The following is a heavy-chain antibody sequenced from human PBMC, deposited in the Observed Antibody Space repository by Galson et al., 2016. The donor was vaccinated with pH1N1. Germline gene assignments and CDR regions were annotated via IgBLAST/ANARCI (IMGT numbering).Heavy chain of an antibody. D-gene: IGHD5-18*01. Sequence: SLRLSCAASGFTFSSYAMSWVRQAPGKGLEWVSTISGSGGSTYYADSVKGRFTISRDNSKNTVYLQMNSLRADDAAVYYCAKHPYYVDTSKIDYWGQGTLVSVSS. V-gene: IGHV3-23*01. CDR1: GFTFSSYA. J-gene: IGHJ4*02. CDR3: AKHPYYVDTSKIDY. CDR2: ISGSGGST.